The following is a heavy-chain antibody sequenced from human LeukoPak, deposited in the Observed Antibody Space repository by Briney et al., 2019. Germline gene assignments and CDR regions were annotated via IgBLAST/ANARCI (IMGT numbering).Heavy chain of an antibody. CDR2: ISGSGGST. CDR1: GFTFSDYY. D-gene: IGHD6-13*01. V-gene: IGHV3-23*01. CDR3: AKDRKGIAAAGNWYFDL. Sequence: GGSLRLSCAASGFTFSDYYMSWVRQAPGKGLEWVSAISGSGGSTYYAASVKGRFTISRDNSKNTLYLQMNSLRAEHTAVYYCAKDRKGIAAAGNWYFDLWGRGTLVTVSS. J-gene: IGHJ2*01.